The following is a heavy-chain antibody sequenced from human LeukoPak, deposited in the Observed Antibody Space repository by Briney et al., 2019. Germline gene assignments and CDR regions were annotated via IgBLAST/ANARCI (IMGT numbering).Heavy chain of an antibody. CDR1: GLTFSDSY. CDR3: ARDARNFDY. CDR2: ISGSGSRI. V-gene: IGHV3-11*01. J-gene: IGHJ4*02. Sequence: PGGSLRLSCAASGLTFSDSYMSWIRQAPGKGLEWISYISGSGSRIYYADSVKGRFTISRDNAKKSLYLQMNSLRAEDTAAYYCARDARNFDYWGQGTLVTVSS.